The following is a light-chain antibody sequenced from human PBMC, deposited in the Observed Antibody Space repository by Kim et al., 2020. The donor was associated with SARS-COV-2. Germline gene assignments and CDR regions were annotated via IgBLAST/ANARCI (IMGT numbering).Light chain of an antibody. CDR3: NSRDSSGNHLV. CDR2: GRN. CDR1: SLRNYY. V-gene: IGLV3-19*01. J-gene: IGLJ3*02. Sequence: ALGQTVRITCQGDSLRNYYASWYQQKPRQAPVVVIYGRNHRPSGIPDRFSGSNSGNTASLTITGAQAEDEANYYCNSRDSSGNHLVFGGGTKLTVL.